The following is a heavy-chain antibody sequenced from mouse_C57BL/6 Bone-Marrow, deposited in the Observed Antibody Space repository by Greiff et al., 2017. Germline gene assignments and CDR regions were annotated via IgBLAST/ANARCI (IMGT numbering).Heavy chain of an antibody. Sequence: VQLQESGAELARPGASVKLSCKASGYTFTSYGISWVKQRTGQGLEWIGEIYPRSGNTYYNEKFKGKATLTADKSSSTAYMELRSLTSEYSAVYFCARFPYYYGSNYFDYWGQGTTLTVSS. CDR2: IYPRSGNT. J-gene: IGHJ2*01. CDR1: GYTFTSYG. CDR3: ARFPYYYGSNYFDY. V-gene: IGHV1-81*01. D-gene: IGHD1-1*01.